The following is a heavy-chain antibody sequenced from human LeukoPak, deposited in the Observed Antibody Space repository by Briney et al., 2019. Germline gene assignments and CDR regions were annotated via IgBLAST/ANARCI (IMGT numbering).Heavy chain of an antibody. J-gene: IGHJ4*02. CDR2: INPSGGGT. CDR1: GYTFTTHY. V-gene: IGHV1-46*01. CDR3: ARRAAAYCGGDCYLDH. D-gene: IGHD2-21*02. Sequence: ASVKVSCKASGYTFTTHYIFWVRQAPGQGLEWMGMINPSGGGTSYSQRFQGRVTMTGDTYTSTVYMELNSLRSEDSAVYYCARRAAAYCGGDCYLDHWGQGTLVTVSS.